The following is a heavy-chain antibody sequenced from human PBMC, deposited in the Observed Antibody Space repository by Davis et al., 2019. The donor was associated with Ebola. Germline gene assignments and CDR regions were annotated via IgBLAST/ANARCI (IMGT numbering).Heavy chain of an antibody. J-gene: IGHJ4*02. CDR2: IYYTGTT. D-gene: IGHD4-23*01. Sequence: SETLSLTCTVSGASIRSHYWSWIRQPPGKGLEWIGYIYYTGTTHFNPFLKSRVTLSVHTSENKFSLKLSSVTVADTAVYYCARQESQLHRYYFNSWGQGTLVTVSS. CDR3: ARQESQLHRYYFNS. CDR1: GASIRSHY. V-gene: IGHV4-59*08.